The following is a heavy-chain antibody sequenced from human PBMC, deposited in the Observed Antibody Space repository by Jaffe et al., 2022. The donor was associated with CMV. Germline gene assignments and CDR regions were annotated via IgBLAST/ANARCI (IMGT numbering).Heavy chain of an antibody. CDR2: IYYSGST. V-gene: IGHV4-59*01. CDR3: ARGGPQKFTYYDFWSGPQPFDYYMDV. J-gene: IGHJ6*03. Sequence: QVQLQESGPGLVKPSETLSLTCTVSGGSISSYYWSWIRQPPGKGLEWIGYIYYSGSTNYNPSLKSRVTISVDTSKNQFSLKLSSVTAADTAVYYCARGGPQKFTYYDFWSGPQPFDYYMDVWGKGTTVTVSS. CDR1: GGSISSYY. D-gene: IGHD3-3*01.